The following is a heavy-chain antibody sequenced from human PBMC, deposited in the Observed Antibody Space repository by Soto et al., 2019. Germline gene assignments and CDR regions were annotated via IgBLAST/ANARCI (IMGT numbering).Heavy chain of an antibody. CDR1: GFTFSSYA. CDR2: ISGSGGST. J-gene: IGHJ4*02. D-gene: IGHD2-8*01. V-gene: IGHV3-23*01. CDR3: AKTSGYCTNGVRSNVYYFDY. Sequence: GGSLRLSCASSGFTFSSYAMSWVRHSPGKWLEWVSAISGSGGSTYYADSVKGRFTISRDNSKNTLYLQMNSLRAEDTAVYYCAKTSGYCTNGVRSNVYYFDYWGQGTLVTVSS.